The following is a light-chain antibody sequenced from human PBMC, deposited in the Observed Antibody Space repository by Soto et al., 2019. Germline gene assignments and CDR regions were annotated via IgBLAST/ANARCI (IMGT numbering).Light chain of an antibody. CDR2: DVS. Sequence: QSVLTRPASVSGSPGQSITISCTGTSSDVGGYNYVSWYQQHPGKAPKLMIYDVSNRPSGVSNRFSGSKSGNTASLTISGLQAEDEADYYCSSYTSSSTLRGVFGGGTKVTVL. V-gene: IGLV2-14*01. J-gene: IGLJ2*01. CDR1: SSDVGGYNY. CDR3: SSYTSSSTLRGV.